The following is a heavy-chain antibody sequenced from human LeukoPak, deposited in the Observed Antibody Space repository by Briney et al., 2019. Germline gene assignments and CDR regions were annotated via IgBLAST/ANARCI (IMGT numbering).Heavy chain of an antibody. CDR2: INHSGST. CDR3: ARVSRERWLPHMKASYYFDY. V-gene: IGHV4-34*01. D-gene: IGHD5-24*01. Sequence: KSSETLSLTCAVYGGSFSGYYWSWIRQPPGKGLEWIGEINHSGSTNYNPPLKSRVTISVDTSKNQFSLKLSSVTAADTAVYYCARVSRERWLPHMKASYYFDYWGQGTLVTVSS. CDR1: GGSFSGYY. J-gene: IGHJ4*02.